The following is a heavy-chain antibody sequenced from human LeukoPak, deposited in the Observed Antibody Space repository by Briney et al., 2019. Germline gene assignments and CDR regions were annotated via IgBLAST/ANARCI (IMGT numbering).Heavy chain of an antibody. CDR3: AKRDWNHDFDY. Sequence: GGSLRLSCAASGFTFSSYAMSWVRQAPGKGLEWVSAISGSGGSTYYADSVKGRFTISRDNSKSTLYLQMNSLRAEDAAVYYCAKRDWNHDFDYWGQGTLVTVSS. D-gene: IGHD1-1*01. V-gene: IGHV3-23*01. CDR1: GFTFSSYA. CDR2: ISGSGGST. J-gene: IGHJ4*02.